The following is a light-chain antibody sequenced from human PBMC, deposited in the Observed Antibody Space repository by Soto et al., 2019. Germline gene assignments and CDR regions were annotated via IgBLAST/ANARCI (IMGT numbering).Light chain of an antibody. CDR1: HDIDNF. V-gene: IGKV1-33*01. CDR3: QHYDFLLRRT. Sequence: DIQMIQPPSSLSASIGDRVTITCQASHDIDNFLNWYQQKPGKAPKLLIYDAFNLETGVPSRFSGSGSGTDFTLTISSLQPEDIATYYCQHYDFLLRRTFGQGTKVEIK. J-gene: IGKJ1*01. CDR2: DAF.